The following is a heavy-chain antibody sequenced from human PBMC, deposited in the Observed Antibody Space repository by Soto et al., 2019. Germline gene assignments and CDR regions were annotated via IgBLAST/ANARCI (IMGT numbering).Heavy chain of an antibody. V-gene: IGHV1-2*02. D-gene: IGHD3-16*02. CDR2: INPNSGGT. CDR1: GYTFTGYY. CDR3: ARGYSYYDYVWGSYRPDYYFDY. Sequence: GASVKVSCKASGYTFTGYYMHWVRQAPGQGLEWMGWINPNSGGTNYAQKFQGRVTMTTDTSISTAYMELSRLRSDDTAVYYCARGYSYYDYVWGSYRPDYYFDYWGQGTLVTVSS. J-gene: IGHJ4*02.